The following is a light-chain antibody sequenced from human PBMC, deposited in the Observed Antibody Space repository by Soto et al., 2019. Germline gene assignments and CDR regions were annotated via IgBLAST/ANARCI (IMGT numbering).Light chain of an antibody. Sequence: PGERVTLSCRASQSVSSSYLTWYQQKPGQAPRLLIYGASTRATGIPARFSGSGSGTDFTLTISSLQPGDFATYFCQQYSTSPYTFGQGTKLEIK. V-gene: IGKV3D-7*01. CDR3: QQYSTSPYT. CDR1: QSVSSSY. J-gene: IGKJ2*01. CDR2: GAS.